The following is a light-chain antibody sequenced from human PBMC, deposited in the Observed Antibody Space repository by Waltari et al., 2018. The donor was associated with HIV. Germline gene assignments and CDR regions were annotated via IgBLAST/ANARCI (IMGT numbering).Light chain of an antibody. Sequence: DIVLTQSPLSLPVNPGEPASISCRSSQSLLPRNGFNYLDWYLQKPGQSPQLLIYVGSIRAFGFPDRCSGNGSDTDFTLKISRVEAEDGGVYYCMQALQTPLTFGGGTKVEIK. CDR2: VGS. J-gene: IGKJ4*02. V-gene: IGKV2-28*01. CDR1: QSLLPRNGFNY. CDR3: MQALQTPLT.